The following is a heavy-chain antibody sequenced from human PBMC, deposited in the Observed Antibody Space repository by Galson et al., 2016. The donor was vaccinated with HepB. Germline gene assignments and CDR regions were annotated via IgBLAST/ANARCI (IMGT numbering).Heavy chain of an antibody. CDR2: IDSDGSDI. V-gene: IGHV3-74*01. D-gene: IGHD6-19*01. J-gene: IGHJ4*02. CDR3: ARDQRSSLDY. Sequence: SLRLSCAASGFTFSSHWMHWVRQAPGKGLVWVSRIDSDGSDIRYADSVRGRFTISRDNAKNTLYLQMNGLRAEDTAAYYCARDQRSSLDYWGQGTLVTVSS. CDR1: GFTFSSHW.